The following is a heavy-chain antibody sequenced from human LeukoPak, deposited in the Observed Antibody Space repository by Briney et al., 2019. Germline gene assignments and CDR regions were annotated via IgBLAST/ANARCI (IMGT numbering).Heavy chain of an antibody. CDR1: GYSFTSYW. V-gene: IGHV5-51*01. CDR3: ARPDRKGYSYPGY. Sequence: GESLKISCKGSGYSFTSYWIGWVRQMPGKGLEWMGITYPGDSDTRYSPSFQGQVTISADKSISTAYLQWSSLKASDTAMYYCARPDRKGYSYPGYWGQGTLVTVSS. CDR2: TYPGDSDT. D-gene: IGHD5-18*01. J-gene: IGHJ4*02.